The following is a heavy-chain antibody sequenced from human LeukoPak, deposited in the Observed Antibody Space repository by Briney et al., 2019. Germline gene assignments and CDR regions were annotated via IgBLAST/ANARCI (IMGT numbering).Heavy chain of an antibody. D-gene: IGHD3-16*01. CDR1: GFTFSNSW. CDR2: INGDGSVL. Sequence: PRGSLRLSCAGSGFTFSNSWIHWVRQAPGKGLVWVSRINGDGSVLTYADSVKGRFTISRDNAKNTLFLQMNSLGAEDTAVYYCVRFGDYPQWGQGTLVTVSS. V-gene: IGHV3-74*01. CDR3: VRFGDYPQ. J-gene: IGHJ4*02.